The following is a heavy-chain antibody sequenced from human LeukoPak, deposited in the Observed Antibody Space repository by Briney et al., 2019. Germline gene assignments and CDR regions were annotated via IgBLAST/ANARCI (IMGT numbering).Heavy chain of an antibody. V-gene: IGHV1-3*01. CDR3: ARVRGGSSSYRGDYYYYMDV. Sequence: ASVKVSCKASGYTFTSYAMHWVRQAPGQRLEWMGWINAGNGNTKYSQEFQGRVTITRDTSASTAYMELSSLRSDDTAVYYCARVRGGSSSYRGDYYYYMDVWGKGTTVTISS. CDR2: INAGNGNT. D-gene: IGHD1-26*01. J-gene: IGHJ6*03. CDR1: GYTFTSYA.